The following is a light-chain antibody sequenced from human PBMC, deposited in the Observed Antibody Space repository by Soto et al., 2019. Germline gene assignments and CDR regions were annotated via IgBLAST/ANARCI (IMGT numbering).Light chain of an antibody. J-gene: IGKJ1*01. Sequence: PGERATLFCRASQSVTSNYFAWYQQKPGQAPRLLIYGISDRATGIPDTFSGSGSGTDFTLTISRLEPEDFAVYYCEQYGSSPRTFGQGTKVEIK. CDR1: QSVTSNY. CDR3: EQYGSSPRT. CDR2: GIS. V-gene: IGKV3-20*01.